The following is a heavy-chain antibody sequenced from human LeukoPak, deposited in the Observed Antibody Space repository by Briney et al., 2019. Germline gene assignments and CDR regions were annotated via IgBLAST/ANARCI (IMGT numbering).Heavy chain of an antibody. CDR3: VRPPPNWGEDF. V-gene: IGHV1-8*01. CDR1: GYTFTSYD. Sequence: ASVKVSCKASGYTFTSYDINWMRQATGQGLEWMGWMSPNSGNTGYAQKFQGRVTMTRDISTGTAYLELSSLRSEDSAVYYCVRPPPNWGEDFWGQGTLATVSS. J-gene: IGHJ4*02. D-gene: IGHD7-27*01. CDR2: MSPNSGNT.